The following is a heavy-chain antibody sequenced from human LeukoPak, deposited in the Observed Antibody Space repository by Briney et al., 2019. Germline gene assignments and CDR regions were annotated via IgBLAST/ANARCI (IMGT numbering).Heavy chain of an antibody. D-gene: IGHD6-19*01. Sequence: GGSLRLSCAASGFTFSSYWMHWVRQAPGKGLVWVSRIKSVGSSDGSSSSYADSVKGRFTNSRDNAKNTLYLQMNSLRAEDTAVYYCARDGGSGRYGAFDIWGQGTMVTVSS. CDR3: ARDGGSGRYGAFDI. CDR1: GFTFSSYW. CDR2: IKSVGSSDGSSS. V-gene: IGHV3-74*01. J-gene: IGHJ3*02.